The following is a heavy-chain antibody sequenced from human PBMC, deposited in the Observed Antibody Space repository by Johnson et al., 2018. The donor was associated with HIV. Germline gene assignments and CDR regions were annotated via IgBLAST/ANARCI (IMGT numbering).Heavy chain of an antibody. Sequence: EVQLVESGGGVVQPGRSLRLSCAASGFTFSSNYMNWVRQAPGKGLEWVSFLYSDGSTYYADSVKGRFTISRDNSKNTLYLQMNSLRAEDTAVYYCARDRGGSSYSWVAFDIWGQGTMVTVSS. CDR1: GFTFSSNY. V-gene: IGHV3-66*01. J-gene: IGHJ3*02. CDR2: LYSDGST. D-gene: IGHD5-18*01. CDR3: ARDRGGSSYSWVAFDI.